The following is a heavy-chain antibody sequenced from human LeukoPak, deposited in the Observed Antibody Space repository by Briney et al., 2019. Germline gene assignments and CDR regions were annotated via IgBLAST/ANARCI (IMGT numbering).Heavy chain of an antibody. D-gene: IGHD2-21*02. CDR2: IWYDGSNK. V-gene: IGHV3-33*01. CDR3: ARDQKNSDSYTLDY. CDR1: GFTFSSYG. Sequence: PGRSLRLSCAASGFTFSSYGMHWVRQAPGKGLDWVAVIWYDGSNKYYADSVRGRFTISRDNSKNTLYLQMNSLRAEDTAVYYCARDQKNSDSYTLDYWGQGTLVTVSS. J-gene: IGHJ4*02.